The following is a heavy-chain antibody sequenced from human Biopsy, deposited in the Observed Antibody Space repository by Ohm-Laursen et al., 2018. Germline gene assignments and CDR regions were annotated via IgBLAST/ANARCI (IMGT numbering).Heavy chain of an antibody. J-gene: IGHJ4*02. V-gene: IGHV1-8*01. CDR3: ARWETTLGRSLDS. CDR2: MSPNTGNT. Sequence: ASVNVSCKASGYTFTSHDINCVRQATGQGLEWMGWMSPNTGNTVYAQRFQDRVTMTSDTSTGTAYMELTSLTSDDTAVYFCARWETTLGRSLDSWGQGTLAAVSS. D-gene: IGHD1-26*01. CDR1: GYTFTSHD.